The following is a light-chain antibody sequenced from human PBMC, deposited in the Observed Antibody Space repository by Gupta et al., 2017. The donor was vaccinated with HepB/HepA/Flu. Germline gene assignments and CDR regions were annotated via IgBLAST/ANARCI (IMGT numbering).Light chain of an antibody. CDR3: HQRSSWPLT. Sequence: EIVLTQSPATLSLSPGERATLSCRASQSLGRYLAWYRQKPGQAPRLLIYDSSNSATGIPARFSGSGSGTDFTLTISSLEPEDFAVYYCHQRSSWPLTFGGGTKVEIK. V-gene: IGKV3-11*01. J-gene: IGKJ4*01. CDR1: QSLGRY. CDR2: DSS.